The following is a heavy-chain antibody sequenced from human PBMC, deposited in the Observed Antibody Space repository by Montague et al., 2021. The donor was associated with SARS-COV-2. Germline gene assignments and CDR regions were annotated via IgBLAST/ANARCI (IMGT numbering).Heavy chain of an antibody. Sequence: SETLSLTCTVSGGSISSYYWSWSRQPPGKGLEWIGYSYYSGSTNYNPSLKSRVTISVDTSKNQYSLKLSAVTAADTAVYDCVRVKRGYYYGLGVSAHFDYWGQGTLVTVSS. CDR1: GGSISSYY. CDR2: SYYSGST. V-gene: IGHV4-59*01. J-gene: IGHJ4*02. D-gene: IGHD3-10*01. CDR3: VRVKRGYYYGLGVSAHFDY.